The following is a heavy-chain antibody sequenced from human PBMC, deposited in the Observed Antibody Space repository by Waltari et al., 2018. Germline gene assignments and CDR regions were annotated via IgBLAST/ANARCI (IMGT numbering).Heavy chain of an antibody. CDR3: ARTGARWLQFAAFDI. Sequence: EVQLVESGGDLVQPGGSLRLSWAASGFTVSYYWMGWVRQAPGKGLEWVANMKQDGIEKFYVDSVKGRFTISRDNAKNSLYLEMKTLRAEDTAIYYCARTGARWLQFAAFDIWGQGTMVTVSS. D-gene: IGHD5-12*01. J-gene: IGHJ3*02. CDR2: MKQDGIEK. V-gene: IGHV3-7*01. CDR1: GFTVSYYW.